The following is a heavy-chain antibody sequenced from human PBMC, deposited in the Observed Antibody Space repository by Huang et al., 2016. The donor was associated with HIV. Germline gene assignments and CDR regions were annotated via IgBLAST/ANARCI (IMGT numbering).Heavy chain of an antibody. D-gene: IGHD7-27*01. J-gene: IGHJ2*01. Sequence: EVQLVESGGGLVQPGGSLRLSCSASGFTFSSYWMHWVRQAPGKGRGWVSRINGDGSSTNYADSVKGRCTSSRDNAKNTLYVQVNSLRAEDTAVYYCARGTRLTGLWYFDLWGRGTLVIVSS. CDR2: INGDGSST. V-gene: IGHV3-74*01. CDR1: GFTFSSYW. CDR3: ARGTRLTGLWYFDL.